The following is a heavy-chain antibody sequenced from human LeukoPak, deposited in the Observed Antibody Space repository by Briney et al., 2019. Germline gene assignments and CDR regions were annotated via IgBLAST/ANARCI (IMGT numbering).Heavy chain of an antibody. V-gene: IGHV3-53*04. J-gene: IGHJ2*01. CDR3: ARSNWYFDV. CDR1: GFTSSSYA. CDR2: IYSDGTT. Sequence: GGSLRLSCAASGFTSSSYAMHWVRQAPGKGLEWVSFIYSDGTTYYADSVKGRFTISRHNSKNTLYLQMNTLRTEDTAVYYCARSNWYFDVWGRGTLVTVSS.